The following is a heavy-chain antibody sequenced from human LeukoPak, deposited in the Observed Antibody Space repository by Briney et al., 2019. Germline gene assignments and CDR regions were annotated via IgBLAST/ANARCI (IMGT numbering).Heavy chain of an antibody. CDR3: AKVGYSSSWYDYYFEY. CDR2: ISGDGDST. CDR1: GFTFDDYA. Sequence: GGSLRLSCAASGFTFDDYAMRWVRQAPGKGLEWVSLISGDGDSTYYADSVKGRFTISRDNSKNSLYLQMNSLRTEDIALYYCAKVGYSSSWYDYYFEYWGQGTLVTVSS. J-gene: IGHJ4*02. V-gene: IGHV3-43*02. D-gene: IGHD6-13*01.